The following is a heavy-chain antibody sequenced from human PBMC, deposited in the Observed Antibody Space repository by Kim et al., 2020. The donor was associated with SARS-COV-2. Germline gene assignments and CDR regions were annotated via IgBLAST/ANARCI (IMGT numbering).Heavy chain of an antibody. Sequence: GGSLRLSCAASGFTFSSYEMNWVRQAPGKGLEWISYISSSGSTIYYADSVKGRFTISRDNAKNSLYLQMNSLRAEDTAIYYCARAGEEQWLASWNWFDPWGQGTLVTVSS. V-gene: IGHV3-48*03. CDR2: ISSSGSTI. D-gene: IGHD6-19*01. CDR3: ARAGEEQWLASWNWFDP. J-gene: IGHJ5*02. CDR1: GFTFSSYE.